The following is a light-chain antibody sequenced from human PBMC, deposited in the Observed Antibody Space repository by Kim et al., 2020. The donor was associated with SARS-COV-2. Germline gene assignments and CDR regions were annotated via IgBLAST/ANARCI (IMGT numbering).Light chain of an antibody. CDR3: QVWDSGTDHYV. CDR2: YDN. Sequence: SYELTQPPSLSVVPGKTATIVCGGNNIGGKSVQWYQQKPGQAPLLVIYYDNSRPSGIPERFSGSNSGNTATLTISRVDAGDEADYYCQVWDSGTDHYVFGAGTKVTVL. V-gene: IGLV3-21*04. J-gene: IGLJ1*01. CDR1: NIGGKS.